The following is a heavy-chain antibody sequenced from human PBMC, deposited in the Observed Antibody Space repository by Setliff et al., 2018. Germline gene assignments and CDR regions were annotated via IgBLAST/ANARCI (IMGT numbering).Heavy chain of an antibody. Sequence: SETLSLTCTVSGYPISRGFYWGWIRQSPGKGLEWIGSVYHSGSSYQNPSLRSRIAVSVDTSKNQFSLRLNSVTAADTAVYFCARVTGFLYMDVWGKGTTVTVSS. J-gene: IGHJ6*03. V-gene: IGHV4-38-2*02. CDR2: VYHSGSS. CDR3: ARVTGFLYMDV. CDR1: GYPISRGFY. D-gene: IGHD3-3*01.